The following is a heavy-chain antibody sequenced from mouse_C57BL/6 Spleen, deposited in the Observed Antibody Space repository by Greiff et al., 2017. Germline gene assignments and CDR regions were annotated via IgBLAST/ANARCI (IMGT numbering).Heavy chain of an antibody. D-gene: IGHD1-1*01. Sequence: EVKLMESGAGLVKPGGSLKLSCAASGFTFSSYAMSWVRQTPEKRLEWVAYISSGGDYIYYADTVKGRFTISRDNARNTLYLQMSSLKSEDTAMYYCTRALDYGSTHYYAMDYWGQGTSVTVSS. V-gene: IGHV5-9-1*02. CDR1: GFTFSSYA. CDR2: ISSGGDYI. CDR3: TRALDYGSTHYYAMDY. J-gene: IGHJ4*01.